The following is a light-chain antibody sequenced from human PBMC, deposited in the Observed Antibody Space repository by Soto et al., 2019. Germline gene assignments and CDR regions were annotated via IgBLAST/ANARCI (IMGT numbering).Light chain of an antibody. Sequence: QSVLTQPPSMSAAPGQKVTISCSGSSSNIGNNYVSWYQQIPGTAPKLLIYDNNKRPSGIPDRFSGSKSGTSATLGITGLQTGDEADYHCGTWDSSLSAVVIGGGTKLTVL. J-gene: IGLJ2*01. V-gene: IGLV1-51*01. CDR2: DNN. CDR3: GTWDSSLSAVV. CDR1: SSNIGNNY.